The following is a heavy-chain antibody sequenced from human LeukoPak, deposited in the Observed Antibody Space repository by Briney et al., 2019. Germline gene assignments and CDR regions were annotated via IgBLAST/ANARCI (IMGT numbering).Heavy chain of an antibody. CDR3: ANTYYYDSSGYSY. D-gene: IGHD3-22*01. V-gene: IGHV4-39*01. CDR2: IYYSGST. CDR1: GGSISSGDYY. Sequence: SETLSLTCTVSGGSISSGDYYWGWIRQPPGKGLEWIGSIYYSGSTYYNPSLKSRVTISVDTSKNQFSLKLSSVTAADTAVYYCANTYYYDSSGYSYWGQGTLVTVSS. J-gene: IGHJ4*02.